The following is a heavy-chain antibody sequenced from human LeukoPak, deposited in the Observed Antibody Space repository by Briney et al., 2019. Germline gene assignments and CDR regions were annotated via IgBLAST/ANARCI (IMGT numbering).Heavy chain of an antibody. CDR1: GYTFTGYY. Sequence: ASVKVSCKASGYTFTGYYMHWVRQAPGQGLEWMGRINPNSGGTNYAQKFQGRVTMTRVTSISTAYMELSRLRSDDTAVYYCARDRSTMVRGVIGFRFDPWGQGTLVTVSS. V-gene: IGHV1-2*06. D-gene: IGHD3-10*01. J-gene: IGHJ5*02. CDR2: INPNSGGT. CDR3: ARDRSTMVRGVIGFRFDP.